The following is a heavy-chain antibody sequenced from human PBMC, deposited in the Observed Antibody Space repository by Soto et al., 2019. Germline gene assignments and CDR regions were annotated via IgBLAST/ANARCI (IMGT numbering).Heavy chain of an antibody. CDR3: AHSAGEFLYYYAMGV. Sequence: QITLKESGPTLVRPTQTLTLTCTFSGFSLDTGPVGVGWIRQPPGNALEWLALIYWDDDRRYSPFLESRLNITKDTPKKQVVLTMTNMDPTDTATYYCAHSAGEFLYYYAMGVWGQGTTVTV. D-gene: IGHD3-16*01. CDR1: GFSLDTGPVG. J-gene: IGHJ6*02. CDR2: IYWDDDR. V-gene: IGHV2-5*02.